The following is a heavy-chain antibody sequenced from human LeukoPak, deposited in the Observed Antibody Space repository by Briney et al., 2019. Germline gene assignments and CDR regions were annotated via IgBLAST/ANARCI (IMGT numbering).Heavy chain of an antibody. D-gene: IGHD1-26*01. J-gene: IGHJ6*03. V-gene: IGHV1-46*01. CDR3: AREWYSGSYYYYYYMDV. CDR1: GYTFTSYY. Sequence: ASVKVSCKASGYTFTSYYMHWVRQAPGQGLEWMGIINPSGGGTSYAQKFQGRVTMTRDTSTSTVYMELSSLRSEDTAVYYCAREWYSGSYYYYYYMDVWGKGTTVTVSS. CDR2: INPSGGGT.